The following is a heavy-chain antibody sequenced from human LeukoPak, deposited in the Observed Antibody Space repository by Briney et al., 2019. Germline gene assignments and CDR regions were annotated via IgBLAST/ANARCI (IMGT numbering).Heavy chain of an antibody. Sequence: APVKVSCKASGYTFTGYYMHWVRQAPGQGLEWMGWINPDNGGTNYAQKFQGRVTMTRDMSISTAYMELSRLRSDDTAVYYCARDPSNSGYDYLYYFDYWGQGTLVTVSS. CDR3: ARDPSNSGYDYLYYFDY. CDR2: INPDNGGT. V-gene: IGHV1-2*02. J-gene: IGHJ4*02. CDR1: GYTFTGYY. D-gene: IGHD5-12*01.